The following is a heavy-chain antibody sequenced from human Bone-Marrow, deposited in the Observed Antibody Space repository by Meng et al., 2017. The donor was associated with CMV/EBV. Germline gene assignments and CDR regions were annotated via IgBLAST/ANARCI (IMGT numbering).Heavy chain of an antibody. CDR3: ARNAYNYGYSYYFDY. V-gene: IGHV3-23*01. J-gene: IGHJ4*02. CDR1: GFNFNTYA. Sequence: SGFNFNTYAMSWVRQAPGKGLEWVSTISGSGGTTYYADSVKGRFTISRDNSKNTLYLQMSSLRAEDTAVYYCARNAYNYGYSYYFDYWGQGTLVTVSS. CDR2: ISGSGGTT. D-gene: IGHD5-18*01.